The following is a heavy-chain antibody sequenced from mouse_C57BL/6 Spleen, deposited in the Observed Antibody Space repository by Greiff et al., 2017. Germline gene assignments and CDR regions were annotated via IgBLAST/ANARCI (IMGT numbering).Heavy chain of an antibody. Sequence: DVQLVESGGGLVQPGGSLSLSCAASGFTFTDYYMSWVRQPPGKALEWLGFIRNKANGYTTEYSASVKGRFTISRDNSQSILYLQMNALRAEDSATYYCASIGSSFYWYFDVWGTGTTVTVSS. V-gene: IGHV7-3*01. CDR2: IRNKANGYTT. CDR1: GFTFTDYY. CDR3: ASIGSSFYWYFDV. D-gene: IGHD1-1*01. J-gene: IGHJ1*03.